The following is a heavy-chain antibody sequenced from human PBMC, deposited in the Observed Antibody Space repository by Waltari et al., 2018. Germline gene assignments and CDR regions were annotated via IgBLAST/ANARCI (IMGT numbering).Heavy chain of an antibody. J-gene: IGHJ4*02. D-gene: IGHD6-13*01. Sequence: QVQLVESGGGVVQPGRSLRLSCAASGFTFSSSGMHWVRQAPGKGLEWVAVISYDGSNKYYADSVKGRFTISRDNSKNTLYLQMNSLRAEDTAVYYCAKGKKGSSWYGGVWGQGTLVTVSS. V-gene: IGHV3-30*18. CDR3: AKGKKGSSWYGGV. CDR1: GFTFSSSG. CDR2: ISYDGSNK.